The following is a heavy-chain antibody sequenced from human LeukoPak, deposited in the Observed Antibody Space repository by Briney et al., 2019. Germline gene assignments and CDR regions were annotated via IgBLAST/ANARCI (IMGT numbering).Heavy chain of an antibody. J-gene: IGHJ4*02. D-gene: IGHD3-22*01. CDR3: ASDGLDSSGYYRLYYFDY. V-gene: IGHV3-30-3*01. Sequence: PGGSLRLSCAASGFTFSSYAMHWVRQAPGKGLEWVAVISYDGSNKYYADSVKGRFTISRDNSKNTLYLQMNSLRAEDTAVYYCASDGLDSSGYYRLYYFDYWGQGTLVTVSS. CDR1: GFTFSSYA. CDR2: ISYDGSNK.